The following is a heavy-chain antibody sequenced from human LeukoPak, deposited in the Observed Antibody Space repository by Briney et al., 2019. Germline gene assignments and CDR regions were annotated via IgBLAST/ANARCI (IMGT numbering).Heavy chain of an antibody. Sequence: GASVKVSCKASGGTFSNYAITWVRQTPGQGLEWMGGIIPMFGTASYAQKFQGRVTITRDTSISTAYMELSSLRSEDTAVYYCARGTYCSSTSCYEGYYYYMDVWGKGTTVTVSS. CDR1: GGTFSNYA. CDR3: ARGTYCSSTSCYEGYYYYMDV. CDR2: IIPMFGTA. D-gene: IGHD2-2*01. J-gene: IGHJ6*03. V-gene: IGHV1-69*05.